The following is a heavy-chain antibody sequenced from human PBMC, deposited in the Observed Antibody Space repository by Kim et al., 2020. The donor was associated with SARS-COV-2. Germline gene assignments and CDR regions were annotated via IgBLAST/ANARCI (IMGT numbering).Heavy chain of an antibody. CDR1: GYTFTTYY. J-gene: IGHJ4*02. D-gene: IGHD4-17*01. Sequence: ASVKVSCKASGYTFTTYYIHWVRQAPGQGLEWMGITNPSGGNTRYAQKFQGRVSMTRDTSTNTVYMELSSLRSEDTAVYYCARGDYGDYRAPYYFDYWGQGTLVTVAP. CDR2: TNPSGGNT. CDR3: ARGDYGDYRAPYYFDY. V-gene: IGHV1-46*01.